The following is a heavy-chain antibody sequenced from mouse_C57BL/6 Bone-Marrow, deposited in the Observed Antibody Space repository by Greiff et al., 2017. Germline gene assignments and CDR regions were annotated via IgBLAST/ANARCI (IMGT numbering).Heavy chain of an antibody. V-gene: IGHV1-26*01. CDR2: INPNNGGT. Sequence: VHVKQSGPELVKPGASVKISCKASGYTFTDYYMNWVKQSHGKSLEWIGDINPNNGGTSYNQKFKGKATLTVDKSSSTAYMELRSLTSEDSAVYYCARGVLLDYWGQGTTLTVSS. CDR1: GYTFTDYY. J-gene: IGHJ2*01. D-gene: IGHD1-1*01. CDR3: ARGVLLDY.